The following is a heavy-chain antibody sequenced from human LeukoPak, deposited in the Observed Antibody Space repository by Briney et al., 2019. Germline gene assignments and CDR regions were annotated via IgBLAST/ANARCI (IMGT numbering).Heavy chain of an antibody. J-gene: IGHJ3*02. D-gene: IGHD6-13*01. V-gene: IGHV1-8*01. CDR3: ARGIGSWFVGAFDN. CDR1: GYTFTSYD. CDR2: MNPNSGNT. Sequence: ASVKVSCKASGYTFTSYDINWVRQATGQGLEWMGWMNPNSGNTGYAQKFQGRVTMTRNTSISTAYTELSSLRSEDTAVYYCARGIGSWFVGAFDNWGQGTMVTVSS.